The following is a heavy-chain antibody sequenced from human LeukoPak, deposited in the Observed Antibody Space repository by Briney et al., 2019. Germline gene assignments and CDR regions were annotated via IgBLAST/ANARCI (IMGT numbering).Heavy chain of an antibody. CDR2: MNPNSGNT. D-gene: IGHD3-16*02. CDR1: GYTFTSYD. J-gene: IGHJ3*02. CDR3: ARAYYDYVWGSYRLMAFDI. V-gene: IGHV1-8*03. Sequence: ASVKVSCKASGYTFTSYDINWVRQATGQGLEWMGWMNPNSGNTGYAQKFQGRVTITRNTSISTAYMELSGLRSEDTAVYYCARAYYDYVWGSYRLMAFDIWGQGTMVTVSS.